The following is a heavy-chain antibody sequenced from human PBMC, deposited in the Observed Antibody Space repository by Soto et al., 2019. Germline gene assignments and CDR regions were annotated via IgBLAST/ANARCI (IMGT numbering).Heavy chain of an antibody. CDR2: ISYDGSNK. CDR3: AKDTYGSGSY. CDR1: GFTFSSYG. V-gene: IGHV3-30*18. J-gene: IGHJ4*02. D-gene: IGHD3-10*01. Sequence: GGSLRLSCAAPGFTFSSYGMHWVRQAPGKGLEWVAVISYDGSNKYYADSVKGRFTISRDNSKNTLYLQMNSLRAEDTAVYYCAKDTYGSGSYWGQGTLVTVSS.